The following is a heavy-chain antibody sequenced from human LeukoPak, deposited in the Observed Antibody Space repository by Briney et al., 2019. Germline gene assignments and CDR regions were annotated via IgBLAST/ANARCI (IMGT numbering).Heavy chain of an antibody. Sequence: GGSLRLSCAASGFNISKTYLMWARQAPGRRLEWVSVTYAGGASWYGDFVEGRFTISRDNSKNTLYLQMNSLRAEDTAVYYCAKDSYFGVVLPLDWFDPWGQGTLVTVSS. CDR2: TYAGGAS. V-gene: IGHV3-53*01. J-gene: IGHJ5*02. CDR1: GFNISKTY. CDR3: AKDSYFGVVLPLDWFDP. D-gene: IGHD3-3*01.